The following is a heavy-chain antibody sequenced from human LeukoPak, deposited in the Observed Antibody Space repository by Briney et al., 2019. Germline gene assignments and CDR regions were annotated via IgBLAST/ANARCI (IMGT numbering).Heavy chain of an antibody. CDR2: IYYSGST. D-gene: IGHD3-22*01. V-gene: IGHV4-34*01. J-gene: IGHJ4*02. CDR3: VRILNYYHSSGLDY. CDR1: GGSFSGYY. Sequence: PSETLSLTCAVYGGSFSGYYWSWIRQPPGKGLEWIGSIYYSGSTYSNPSLQSRVTISVDTSKNQFSLNLSSVTAADTAVYYCVRILNYYHSSGLDYWGQGTLVTVSS.